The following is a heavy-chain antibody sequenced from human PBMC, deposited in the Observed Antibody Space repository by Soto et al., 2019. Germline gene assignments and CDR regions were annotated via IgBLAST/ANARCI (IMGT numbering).Heavy chain of an antibody. CDR3: ARSLLWFGEKEDFDY. J-gene: IGHJ4*02. CDR1: GYSFTTYW. CDR2: IYPGDFDT. V-gene: IGHV5-51*01. Sequence: GESLKISCKGSGYSFTTYWIGWVRQMPGKGLEWMGSIYPGDFDTRYSPSFQGQVTISVDKSISTAYLQWSSLKASDTAMYYCARSLLWFGEKEDFDYCGQGTLVTVSS. D-gene: IGHD3-10*01.